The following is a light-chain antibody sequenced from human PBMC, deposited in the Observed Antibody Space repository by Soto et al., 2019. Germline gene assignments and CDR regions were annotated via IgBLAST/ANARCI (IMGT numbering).Light chain of an antibody. Sequence: QSALTQPASVSGSPGQSITISCTGTSSDVGGYNYVSWYQQHPGKAPKLMIYDVSNRPSGVSNRFSGSKSGNTASLTISGRQAEDEADYYCSSYTSSSTLYVVFGGGTQLTVL. CDR1: SSDVGGYNY. CDR3: SSYTSSSTLYVV. CDR2: DVS. V-gene: IGLV2-14*01. J-gene: IGLJ2*01.